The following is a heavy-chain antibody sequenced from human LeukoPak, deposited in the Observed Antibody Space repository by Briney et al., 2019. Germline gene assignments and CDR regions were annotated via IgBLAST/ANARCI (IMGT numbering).Heavy chain of an antibody. Sequence: PGGSLRLSCAASGFNFNIYGMYWVRQAPGKGLEWVAFIQYGGTNKYYADSVKGRFTISRDNFKNTLYLQMNSLRAEDTAVYYCAKDPSLGGSYFLYYFDYWGQGTLVTVSS. J-gene: IGHJ4*02. CDR1: GFNFNIYG. CDR3: AKDPSLGGSYFLYYFDY. V-gene: IGHV3-30*02. CDR2: IQYGGTNK. D-gene: IGHD1-26*01.